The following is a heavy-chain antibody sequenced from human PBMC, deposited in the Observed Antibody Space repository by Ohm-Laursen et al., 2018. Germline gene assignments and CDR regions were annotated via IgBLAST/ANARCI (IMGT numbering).Heavy chain of an antibody. D-gene: IGHD6-13*01. J-gene: IGHJ2*01. CDR2: IGRDSSPI. CDR3: TRDTGYSSSWFDWHFDL. V-gene: IGHV3-48*01. Sequence: LRLSCAASGFTLSSYTMNWVRQAPGRGLEWVSYIGRDSSPIYYGDSVKGRFTFSRDNAKNSVYLQMNSLRAEDTALYYCTRDTGYSSSWFDWHFDLWGRGTLVTVSS. CDR1: GFTLSSYT.